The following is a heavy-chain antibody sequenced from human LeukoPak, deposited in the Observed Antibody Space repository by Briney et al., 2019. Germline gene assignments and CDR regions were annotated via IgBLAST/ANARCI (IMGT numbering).Heavy chain of an antibody. CDR3: AKDWPPDS. CDR2: ISASGGLT. CDR1: GFTFTSYA. V-gene: IGHV3-23*01. J-gene: IGHJ5*01. Sequence: GGSPRLSCVASGFTFTSYAMSWVRQVSGKGLEWVSAISASGGLTYYADSVKGRFTVSRDSSKNTLYLQMNSLRAADTAVYYCAKDWPPDSWGQGTLVTVSS.